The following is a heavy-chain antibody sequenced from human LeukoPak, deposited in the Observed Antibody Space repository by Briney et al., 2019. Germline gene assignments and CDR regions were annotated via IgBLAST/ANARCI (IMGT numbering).Heavy chain of an antibody. CDR1: GGSISSSSYY. J-gene: IGHJ4*02. Sequence: ASETLSLTCTVSGGSISSSSYYWGWIRQPPGKGLEWIGSIYYSGSTYYNPSPKSRVTISVDTSKNQFSLKLSSVTAADTAVYYCAQQSPRQPDYWGQGTLVTVSS. CDR2: IYYSGST. V-gene: IGHV4-39*01. CDR3: AQQSPRQPDY. D-gene: IGHD2-2*01.